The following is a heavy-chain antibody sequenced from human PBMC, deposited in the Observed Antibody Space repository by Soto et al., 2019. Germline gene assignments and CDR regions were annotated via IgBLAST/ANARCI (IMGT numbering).Heavy chain of an antibody. CDR2: ISAYNGNT. CDR1: GYTFTSYG. CDR3: AGDGVGATNPFDF. Sequence: QVQLVQSGAEVKKPGASVKDSCKASGYTFTSYGISWVRQAPGQGLEWMGWISAYNGNTNYAQKLQGRVTMTTDTSTSTGCMEVRSLRSGGTAVYYCAGDGVGATNPFDFWGEGTMGTVSS. V-gene: IGHV1-18*01. J-gene: IGHJ4*02. D-gene: IGHD1-26*01.